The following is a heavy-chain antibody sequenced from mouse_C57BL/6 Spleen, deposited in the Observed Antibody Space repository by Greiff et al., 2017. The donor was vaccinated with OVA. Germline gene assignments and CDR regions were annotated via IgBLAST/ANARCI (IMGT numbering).Heavy chain of an antibody. Sequence: QVQLQQSGPELVKPGASVKISCKASGYTFTDYYINWVKQRPGQGLEWIGWIFPGSGSTYYNEKFKGKATLTVDKSSSTAYMLLSSLTSEDSAVYFCAGRNGSGTWAMDYWGQGTSVTVSS. CDR2: IFPGSGST. J-gene: IGHJ4*01. CDR1: GYTFTDYY. CDR3: AGRNGSGTWAMDY. D-gene: IGHD3-2*02. V-gene: IGHV1-75*01.